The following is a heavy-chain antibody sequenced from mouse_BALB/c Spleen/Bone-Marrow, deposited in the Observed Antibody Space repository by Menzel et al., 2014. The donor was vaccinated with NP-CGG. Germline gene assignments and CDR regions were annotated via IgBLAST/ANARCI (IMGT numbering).Heavy chain of an antibody. CDR1: GFTFTDYY. Sequence: EVKVEESGGGLVQPGGSLRLSCAPSGFTFTDYYMSWVRQPPGKALEWLGFIRNKANGYTTEYSASVKGRFTISRDNPQSILYLQMNTLRAEDSATYYCARDRRYDLAWFAYWGQGTLVTVSA. V-gene: IGHV7-3*02. CDR3: ARDRRYDLAWFAY. CDR2: IRNKANGYTT. D-gene: IGHD2-14*01. J-gene: IGHJ3*01.